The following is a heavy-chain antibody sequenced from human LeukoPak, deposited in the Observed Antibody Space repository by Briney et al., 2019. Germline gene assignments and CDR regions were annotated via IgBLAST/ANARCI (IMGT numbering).Heavy chain of an antibody. J-gene: IGHJ4*02. D-gene: IGHD2-2*01. V-gene: IGHV4-59*08. CDR3: AGLGVVPAAYFDY. CDR2: IYYSGST. Sequence: MPSETLSLTCTVSGGSISSYYWSWIRQPPGKGLEWIGYIYYSGSTNYNPSLKSRVTISVDTSKNQFSLKLSSVTAADTAVYYCAGLGVVPAAYFDYWGQGTLVTVSS. CDR1: GGSISSYY.